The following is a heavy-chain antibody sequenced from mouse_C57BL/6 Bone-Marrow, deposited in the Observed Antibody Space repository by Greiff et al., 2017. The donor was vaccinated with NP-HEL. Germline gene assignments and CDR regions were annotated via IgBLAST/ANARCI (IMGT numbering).Heavy chain of an antibody. J-gene: IGHJ4*01. CDR1: GYTFTSYW. CDR2: IDPGNSDT. CDR3: KYCNYYYARDY. V-gene: IGHV1-5*01. Sequence: VQLQQSGTVLARPGASVKMSCKTSGYTFTSYWMHWVKQRPGQGLEWIGAIDPGNSDTSYNQKFKGTATLTAVTSASTAYMELSSLTNEDSAVYYCKYCNYYYARDYWGQGTSVTVSS. D-gene: IGHD2-1*01.